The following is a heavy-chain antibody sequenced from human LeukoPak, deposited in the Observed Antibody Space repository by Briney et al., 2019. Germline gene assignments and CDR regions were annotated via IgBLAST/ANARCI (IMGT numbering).Heavy chain of an antibody. D-gene: IGHD1-26*01. CDR1: GYAFTDYY. CDR2: INPDSGGT. Sequence: ASVKVSCKSSGYAFTDYYIHCVRQGPGQGLEWMGWINPDSGGTDYAQKFQGRVTMTRDTSISTPYMEVSRLRSDDTAVYYCARDPYGPTTSSDYWGQGTLVTVSS. CDR3: ARDPYGPTTSSDY. V-gene: IGHV1-2*02. J-gene: IGHJ4*02.